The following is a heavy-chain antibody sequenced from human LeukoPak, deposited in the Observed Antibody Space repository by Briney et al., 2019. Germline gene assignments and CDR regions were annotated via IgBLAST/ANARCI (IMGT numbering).Heavy chain of an antibody. CDR3: ARGSYYGSGSYYFDY. D-gene: IGHD3-10*01. V-gene: IGHV3-30-3*01. CDR2: ISYDGSNK. J-gene: IGHJ4*02. Sequence: QTGGSLRLSCAASGFTFSSYAMHWVRQAPGKGLEWVAVISYDGSNKYYADSVKGRFTISRDNSKNTLYLQMNSLRAEDTAVYYCARGSYYGSGSYYFDYWGQGTLVTVSS. CDR1: GFTFSSYA.